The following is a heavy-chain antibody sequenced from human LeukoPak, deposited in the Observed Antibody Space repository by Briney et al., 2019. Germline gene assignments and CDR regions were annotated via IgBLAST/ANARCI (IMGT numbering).Heavy chain of an antibody. CDR1: GGSISSSSYY. V-gene: IGHV4-39*07. D-gene: IGHD1-26*01. J-gene: IGHJ6*02. CDR3: ARTHSGPRPLYYYGMDV. CDR2: IYYSGST. Sequence: PSETLSLTCTVSGGSISSSSYYWGWIRQPPGKGLEWIGSIYYSGSTYYNPSLKSRVTISVDTSKNQFSLKLSSVTAADTAVYYCARTHSGPRPLYYYGMDVWGQGTTATVSS.